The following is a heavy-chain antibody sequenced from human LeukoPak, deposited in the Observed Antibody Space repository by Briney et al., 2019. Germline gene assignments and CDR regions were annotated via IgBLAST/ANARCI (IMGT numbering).Heavy chain of an antibody. CDR1: GFTFSGYW. D-gene: IGHD1-26*01. J-gene: IGHJ4*02. Sequence: PGGSLRLSCAVSGFTFSGYWMHWVCLAPGPGLAWVSVIRSDGSITTYADSVKGRFTISRDTAKNTLYLQMNSLRAEDTAVYYCARDGRSGNFDKWGQGTLVSVS. V-gene: IGHV3-74*01. CDR2: IRSDGSIT. CDR3: ARDGRSGNFDK.